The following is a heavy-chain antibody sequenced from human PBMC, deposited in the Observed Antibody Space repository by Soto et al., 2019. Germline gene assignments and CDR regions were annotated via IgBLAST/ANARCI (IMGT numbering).Heavy chain of an antibody. V-gene: IGHV1-24*01. Sequence: GASVKVSYKVSGYTLTELSMHWVRQAPGKGLEWMGGFDPEDGETIYAQKFQGRVTMTADASTDTAYMELSSLRSEDTAVYYCARGGGWNDGGWFDPWGQGTLVTVSS. D-gene: IGHD1-1*01. CDR1: GYTLTELS. CDR2: FDPEDGET. J-gene: IGHJ5*02. CDR3: ARGGGWNDGGWFDP.